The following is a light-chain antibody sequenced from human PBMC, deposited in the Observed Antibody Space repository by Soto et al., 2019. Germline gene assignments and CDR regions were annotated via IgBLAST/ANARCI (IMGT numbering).Light chain of an antibody. V-gene: IGKV3-20*01. CDR2: GAT. Sequence: EIVLTQSPGTLSLSPGERASLSCRASQSVSNNYLAWYQQKPGQAPSLLMYGATRRPIGIPDRFSGGGSGTDFTLTISRLEPEDFAVCYCQQYGSSPYTFGQGTRLDIK. CDR3: QQYGSSPYT. CDR1: QSVSNNY. J-gene: IGKJ2*01.